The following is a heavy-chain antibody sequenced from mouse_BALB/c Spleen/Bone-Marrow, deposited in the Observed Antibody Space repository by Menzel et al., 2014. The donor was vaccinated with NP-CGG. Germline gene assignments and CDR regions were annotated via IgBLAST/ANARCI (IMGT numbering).Heavy chain of an antibody. CDR2: IDPANGNT. CDR3: AMYYYGSSLFAY. J-gene: IGHJ3*01. CDR1: GFNIKDTY. V-gene: IGHV14-3*02. D-gene: IGHD1-1*01. Sequence: EVQGVESGAELVKPGASVKLSCTASGFNIKDTYMHWVKQRPEQGLEWIGRIDPANGNTKYDPKFQGKATITAGTSSNTAYLQLSSLTSEDTAVYYCAMYYYGSSLFAYWGQGTLVTVSA.